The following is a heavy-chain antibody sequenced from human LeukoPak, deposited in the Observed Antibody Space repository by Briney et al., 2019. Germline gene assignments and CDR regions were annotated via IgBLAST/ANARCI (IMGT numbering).Heavy chain of an antibody. CDR2: INPNSGGT. CDR3: ARDHYGSGSYTDY. CDR1: GYTFTGYY. J-gene: IGHJ4*02. Sequence: ASVKVSCKASGYTFTGYYMHWVRQAPGQGLEGMGWINPNSGGTTYAQKFQGRVTMTRDTSISTAYMELSRLRSDDTAVYYCARDHYGSGSYTDYWGQGTLVTVSS. V-gene: IGHV1-2*02. D-gene: IGHD3-10*01.